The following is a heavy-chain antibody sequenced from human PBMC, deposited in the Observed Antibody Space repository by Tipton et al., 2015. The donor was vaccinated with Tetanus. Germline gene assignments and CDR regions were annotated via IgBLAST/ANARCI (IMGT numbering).Heavy chain of an antibody. D-gene: IGHD5/OR15-5a*01. J-gene: IGHJ4*02. CDR2: IYGSGST. CDR1: GGSTHGFY. Sequence: TLSLTCTVSGGSTHGFYWTWIRQSAGKALEWIGRIYGSGSTTIYNPSLKSRVAMSMDTSRNQFSLTLTSVTVADTAVYYCARLREIVSRSGWAFDYWGQGILVTVSS. CDR3: ARLREIVSRSGWAFDY. V-gene: IGHV4-4*07.